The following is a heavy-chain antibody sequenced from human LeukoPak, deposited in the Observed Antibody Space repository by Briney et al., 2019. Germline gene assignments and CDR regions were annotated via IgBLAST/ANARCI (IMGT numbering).Heavy chain of an antibody. V-gene: IGHV3-21*01. CDR2: ISSSSSYI. CDR3: ARATYDSSGYHHDY. D-gene: IGHD3-22*01. Sequence: GGSLRLSCAASGFTFSSYSMDWVRQAPGKGLEWVSSISSSSSYIYYADSVKGRFTISRDNAKNSLYLQMNSLRAEDTAVYYCARATYDSSGYHHDYWGQGTLVTVSS. J-gene: IGHJ4*02. CDR1: GFTFSSYS.